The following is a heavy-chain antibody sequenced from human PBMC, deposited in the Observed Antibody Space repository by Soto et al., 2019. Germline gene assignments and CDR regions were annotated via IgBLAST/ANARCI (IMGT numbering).Heavy chain of an antibody. J-gene: IGHJ4*02. CDR1: GYTFTNYD. CDR2: TNPKSGYT. D-gene: IGHD4-17*01. Sequence: QVQLVQSGAEVKKPGASVKVSCKASGYTFTNYDINWVRQATGQGLEWMGWTNPKSGYTGYAQKFQGRVTMTRDPSISTAYMELNNLRSEDMAMYYCARTHGDLDYWGQGTLVTVSS. CDR3: ARTHGDLDY. V-gene: IGHV1-8*01.